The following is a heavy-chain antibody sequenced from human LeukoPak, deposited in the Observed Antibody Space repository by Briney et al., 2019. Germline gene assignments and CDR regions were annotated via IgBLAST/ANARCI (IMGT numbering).Heavy chain of an antibody. J-gene: IGHJ5*02. CDR3: ARIPSLHASWFDP. CDR2: IIPIFGTA. V-gene: IGHV1-69*01. CDR1: GGTFSSYA. D-gene: IGHD3-16*02. Sequence: ASVKVSCKAFGGTFSSYAISWVRQAPGQGLEWMGGIIPIFGTANYAQKFQGRVTITADESTSTAYMELSSLRSEDTAVYYCARIPSLHASWFDPWGQGTLVTVSS.